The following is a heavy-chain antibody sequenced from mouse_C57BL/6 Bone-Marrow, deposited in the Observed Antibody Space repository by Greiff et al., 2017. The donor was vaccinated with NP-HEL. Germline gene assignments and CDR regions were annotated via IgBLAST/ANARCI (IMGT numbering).Heavy chain of an antibody. CDR3: ARSGGIYDGYYPPYFDY. CDR1: GYSFTDYD. V-gene: IGHV1-39*01. J-gene: IGHJ2*01. Sequence: EVQLQQSGPELVKPGASVKISCKASGYSFTDYDMNWVKQSNGKSLEWIGVINPNYGTTSYNQKFKGKATLTVDQSSSTAYMQLNSLTSEDSAVYYCARSGGIYDGYYPPYFDYWGQGTTLTVSS. D-gene: IGHD2-3*01. CDR2: INPNYGTT.